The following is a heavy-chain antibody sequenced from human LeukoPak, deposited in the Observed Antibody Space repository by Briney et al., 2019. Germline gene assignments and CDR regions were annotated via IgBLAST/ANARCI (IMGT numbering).Heavy chain of an antibody. Sequence: PGGSLRLSCAASGFTVSSNYMSWVRQAPGKGLQWVSIIYSGGSTYYADSVKGRLTISRDNSKNTLYLQMNSPRAEDTAVYYCARDLGASYYYSMDVWGQGATVTVSS. V-gene: IGHV3-53*01. J-gene: IGHJ6*02. D-gene: IGHD4-17*01. CDR3: ARDLGASYYYSMDV. CDR2: IYSGGST. CDR1: GFTVSSNY.